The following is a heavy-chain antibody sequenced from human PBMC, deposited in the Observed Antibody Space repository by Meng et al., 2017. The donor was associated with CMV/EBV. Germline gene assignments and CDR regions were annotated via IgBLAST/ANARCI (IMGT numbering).Heavy chain of an antibody. CDR2: IIPIFGTA. V-gene: IGHV1-69*05. J-gene: IGHJ6*02. Sequence: SVKVPCKASGGTFSSYAISWVRQAPGQGLEWMGGIIPIFGTANYAQKFQGRVTITTDESTSTAYMELSSLRSEDTAVYYCARDGSKYQLLKDYYYYGMDVWGQGTTVTVSS. CDR3: ARDGSKYQLLKDYYYYGMDV. D-gene: IGHD2-2*01. CDR1: GGTFSSYA.